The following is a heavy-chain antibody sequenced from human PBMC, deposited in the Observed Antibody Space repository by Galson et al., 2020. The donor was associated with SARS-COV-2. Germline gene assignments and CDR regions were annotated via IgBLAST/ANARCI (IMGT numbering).Heavy chain of an antibody. D-gene: IGHD1-26*01. CDR3: ARDIPQFLGRTGPKWELGAPLGY. V-gene: IGHV4-59*01. J-gene: IGHJ4*02. Sequence: SETLSLTCTVSGGSISSYYWSWIRQPPGKGLEWIGYIYYSGSTNYNPSLKSRVTISVDTSKNQFSLKLSSVTAADTAVYYCARDIPQFLGRTGPKWELGAPLGYWGQGTLVTVSS. CDR2: IYYSGST. CDR1: GGSISSYY.